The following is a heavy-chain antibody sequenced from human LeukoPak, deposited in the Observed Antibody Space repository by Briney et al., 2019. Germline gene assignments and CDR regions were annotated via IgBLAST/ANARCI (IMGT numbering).Heavy chain of an antibody. CDR2: IYYSGST. CDR3: ARRAPYSYEWSTLDY. D-gene: IGHD5-18*01. J-gene: IGHJ4*02. Sequence: SETLSLTCTVSGGSISSYYWSWTRQPPGKGLEWIGYIYYSGSTNHNPSLKSRVTISVDTSKNQFSLKLSSVTAADTAVYYCARRAPYSYEWSTLDYWGQGTLVTVSS. CDR1: GGSISSYY. V-gene: IGHV4-59*08.